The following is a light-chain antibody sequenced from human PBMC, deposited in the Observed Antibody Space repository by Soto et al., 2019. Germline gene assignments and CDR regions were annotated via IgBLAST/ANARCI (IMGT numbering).Light chain of an antibody. CDR2: GAS. CDR3: QQYNNLPSWR. Sequence: IVMNISPATLSVNQGERATLSCRASQSVSSNLAWYQQKPGQAPRLLIYGASTRATGIPARFSGSGSGTEFTLTISSLQSEEFAVYYCQQYNNLPSWRFG. CDR1: QSVSSN. V-gene: IGKV3-15*01. J-gene: IGKJ1*01.